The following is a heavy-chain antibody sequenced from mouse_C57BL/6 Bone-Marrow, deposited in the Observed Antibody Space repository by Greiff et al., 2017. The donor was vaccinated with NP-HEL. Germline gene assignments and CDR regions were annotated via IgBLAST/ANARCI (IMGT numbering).Heavy chain of an antibody. J-gene: IGHJ1*03. CDR2: FYPGSGSI. Sequence: VKLMESGAELVKPGASVKLSCKASGYTFTEYTIHWVKQRSGQGLEWIGWFYPGSGSIKYNEKFKDKATLTADKSSSTVYMDLSRLTSEDSAVYFCARDGDYFGSSYGYFDVWGTGTTVTVSS. CDR3: ARDGDYFGSSYGYFDV. D-gene: IGHD1-1*01. CDR1: GYTFTEYT. V-gene: IGHV1-62-2*01.